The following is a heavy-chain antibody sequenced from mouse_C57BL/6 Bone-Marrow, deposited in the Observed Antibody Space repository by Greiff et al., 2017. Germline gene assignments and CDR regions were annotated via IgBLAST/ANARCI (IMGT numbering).Heavy chain of an antibody. J-gene: IGHJ1*03. CDR1: GYTFTSYW. CDR3: ARSSYYGSWYWYFDV. V-gene: IGHV1-53*01. Sequence: QVQLQQPGTELVKPGASVKLSCKASGYTFTSYWMHWVKQRPGQGLEWIGNINPSNGGTNYNEKFKSKATLTVDKSSSTAYMQLSSLTSEDSAVYYGARSSYYGSWYWYFDVWGTGTTVTVSS. D-gene: IGHD1-1*01. CDR2: INPSNGGT.